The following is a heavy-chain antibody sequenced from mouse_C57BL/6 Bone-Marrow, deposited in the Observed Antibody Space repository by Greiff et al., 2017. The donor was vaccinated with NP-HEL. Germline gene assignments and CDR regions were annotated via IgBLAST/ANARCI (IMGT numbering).Heavy chain of an antibody. D-gene: IGHD2-3*01. J-gene: IGHJ4*01. CDR3: ARAYDGYYPYAMDY. CDR1: GYTFTSYW. V-gene: IGHV1-64*01. CDR2: IHPNSGST. Sequence: QVQLQQSGAELVKPGASVKLSCKASGYTFTSYWMHWVKQRPGQGLEWIGMIHPNSGSTNYNEKFKSKATLTVDKSSSTAYMQLSSLTSEDSAVYYCARAYDGYYPYAMDYWGQGTSVTVSS.